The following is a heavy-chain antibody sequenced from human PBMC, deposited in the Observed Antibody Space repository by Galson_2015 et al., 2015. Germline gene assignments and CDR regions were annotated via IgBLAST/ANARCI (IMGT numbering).Heavy chain of an antibody. CDR2: IYPGDSDT. J-gene: IGHJ4*02. CDR1: GYSFPSYW. CDR3: ARHLVVVPAAIQLDY. V-gene: IGHV5-51*01. D-gene: IGHD2-2*01. Sequence: QSGAEVQKPGESLKISCKGSGYSFPSYWIGWVRQMPGKGLEWMGIIYPGDSDTRYSPSFQGQVTISADKSISTAYLQWSSLKASDTAMYYCARHLVVVPAAIQLDYWGQGTLVTVSS.